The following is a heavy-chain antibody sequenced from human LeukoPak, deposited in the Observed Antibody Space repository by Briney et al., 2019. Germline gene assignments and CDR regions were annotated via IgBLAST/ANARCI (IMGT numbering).Heavy chain of an antibody. J-gene: IGHJ4*02. CDR1: GFTFSSYA. Sequence: GGSLRLSCAASGFTFSSYAMSWVRQAPGKGLEWVANIKQDGSEKYYVDSVKGRFTISRDNAKNSLYLQMNSLRAEDTAVYYCARDRSLYSSSSDYYFDYWGQGTLVTVSS. CDR2: IKQDGSEK. CDR3: ARDRSLYSSSSDYYFDY. V-gene: IGHV3-7*03. D-gene: IGHD6-6*01.